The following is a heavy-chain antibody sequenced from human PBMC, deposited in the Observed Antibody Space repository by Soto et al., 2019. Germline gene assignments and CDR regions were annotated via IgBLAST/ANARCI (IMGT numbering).Heavy chain of an antibody. J-gene: IGHJ5*02. CDR2: VSPKSGST. V-gene: IGHV1-8*01. CDR3: TRPYCDDTSCFTDWSDT. D-gene: IGHD2-2*02. CDR1: GYSFTIYD. Sequence: GASVKVSCKASGYSFTIYDIIWVRQVAGQGLEWMGWVSPKSGSTDYAQKFRGRVTMTADTSISTAYMELSALTSEDTAVYYCTRPYCDDTSCFTDWSDTWGQGTLVTVSS.